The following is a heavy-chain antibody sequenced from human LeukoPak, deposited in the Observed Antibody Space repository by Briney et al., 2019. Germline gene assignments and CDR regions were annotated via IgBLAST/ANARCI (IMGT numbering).Heavy chain of an antibody. CDR1: GGSISRSSNY. CDR2: INYSGTT. V-gene: IGHV4-39*01. CDR3: ARRPLHKYYFDY. J-gene: IGHJ4*02. Sequence: PSETLSLTCIVSGGSISRSSNYWGWIRQSPGKGLERIGSINYSGTTYYNPSLKSRVTISVDTSKNQFSLKLSSVTAADTAVYYCARRPLHKYYFDYWGQGTLVTVSS.